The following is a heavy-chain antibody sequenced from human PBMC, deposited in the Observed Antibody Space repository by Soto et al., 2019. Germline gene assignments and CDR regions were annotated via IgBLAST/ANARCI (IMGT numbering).Heavy chain of an antibody. Sequence: GESLKISCKGSGYSFTSYWIGWVRQMPGKGLEWMGIIYPGDSDTRYSPSFQGQVTISADKSISTAYLQWSSLKASDTAMYYCARHLVPAAKHYYYYCGMDVWGQGTTVTVSS. D-gene: IGHD2-2*01. V-gene: IGHV5-51*01. CDR2: IYPGDSDT. CDR1: GYSFTSYW. CDR3: ARHLVPAAKHYYYYCGMDV. J-gene: IGHJ6*02.